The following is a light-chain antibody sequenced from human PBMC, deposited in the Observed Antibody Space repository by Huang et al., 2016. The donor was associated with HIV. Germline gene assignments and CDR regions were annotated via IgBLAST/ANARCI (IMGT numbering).Light chain of an antibody. CDR3: MQGTHWPPYT. V-gene: IGKV2-30*01. J-gene: IGKJ2*01. Sequence: DVVLSQSPVSLPVTLGQSASISCRSSQGLEYSDGNTYLSWFHQSPGQSPRRLIYNVFKRDSGVPDRFSGSGSATDFTLKISRVEAEDVGIYYCMQGTHWPPYTFGQGTKLEI. CDR2: NVF. CDR1: QGLEYSDGNTY.